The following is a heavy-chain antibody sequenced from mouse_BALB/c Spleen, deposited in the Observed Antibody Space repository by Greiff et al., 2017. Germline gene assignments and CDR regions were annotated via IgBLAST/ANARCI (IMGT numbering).Heavy chain of an antibody. V-gene: IGHV1-12*01. CDR2: IYPGNGDT. CDR1: GYTFTSYN. CDR3: ARVVTTVVGGFDY. D-gene: IGHD1-1*01. Sequence: LQQSGAELVKPGASVKMSCKASGYTFTSYNMHWVKQTPGQGLEWIGAIYPGNGDTSYNQKFKGKATLTADKSSSTAYMQLSSLTSEDSAVYYCARVVTTVVGGFDYWGQGTTLTVSS. J-gene: IGHJ2*01.